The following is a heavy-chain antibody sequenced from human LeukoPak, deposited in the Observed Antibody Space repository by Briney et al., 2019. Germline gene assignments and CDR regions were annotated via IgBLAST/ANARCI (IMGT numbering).Heavy chain of an antibody. CDR2: ILPIFNST. CDR3: ARVKGASDNYGDDY. CDR1: GYTFSNFG. V-gene: IGHV1-69*13. D-gene: IGHD4-17*01. Sequence: SVKVSCKASGYTFSNFGINWARQAPGQGLEWMGTILPIFNSTNYAQKFQDRVTVTADESTGTVYMEVNSLRSDDTAVYYCARVKGASDNYGDDYWGQGTLVTVSS. J-gene: IGHJ4*02.